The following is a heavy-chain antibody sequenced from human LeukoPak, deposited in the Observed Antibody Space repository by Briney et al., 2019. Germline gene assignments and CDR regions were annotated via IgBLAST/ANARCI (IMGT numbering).Heavy chain of an antibody. D-gene: IGHD5-12*01. CDR2: IWHNGSNK. V-gene: IGHV3-33*01. CDR1: GFTFSTYA. Sequence: GGSLRLSCAASGFTFSTYAMHWVRQAPGKGLEWVSLIWHNGSNKYYADSVKGRFTISRDNSKSTLYLEMNSLRAEDTAVYYCARDGLSGYGLGLFDYWGQGTLVAVSS. CDR3: ARDGLSGYGLGLFDY. J-gene: IGHJ4*02.